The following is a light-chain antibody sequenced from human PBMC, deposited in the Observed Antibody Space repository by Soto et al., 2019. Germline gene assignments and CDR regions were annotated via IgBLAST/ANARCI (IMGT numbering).Light chain of an antibody. CDR2: AAS. CDR3: QQTYSSLRT. V-gene: IGKV1-39*01. Sequence: DIQMTQSPSSLSSSVGDRVTITCRASQSISSHLSWYQQKPGKAPKLLIHAASSLQSGVPSRFSGSGSGTDFTLTISSLQPEDFASYYCQQTYSSLRTFGQGTKVEI. CDR1: QSISSH. J-gene: IGKJ1*01.